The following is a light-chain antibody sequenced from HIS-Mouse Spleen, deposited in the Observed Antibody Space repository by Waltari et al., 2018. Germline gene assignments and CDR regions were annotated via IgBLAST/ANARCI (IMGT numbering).Light chain of an antibody. CDR1: SSNIGSNY. CDR3: AAWDDSLSGV. J-gene: IGLJ2*01. CDR2: RNT. Sequence: QSVLTQPPSASGTPGQRVTISCSGSSSNIGSNYVYWYQQLPGTAPKLLSYRNTQRPSGVPDRFSGSKSGTSASLAISGLRSEDEADYYCAAWDDSLSGVFGGGTKLTVL. V-gene: IGLV1-47*01.